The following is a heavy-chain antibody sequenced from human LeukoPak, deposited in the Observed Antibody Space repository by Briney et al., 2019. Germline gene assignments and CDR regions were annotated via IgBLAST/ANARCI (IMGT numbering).Heavy chain of an antibody. J-gene: IGHJ4*02. CDR1: GYTFSDYY. CDR2: SNPNSGGT. V-gene: IGHV1-2*02. Sequence: ASVKVSCKASGYTFSDYYMHWVRQAPGQGLEWMGWSNPNSGGTNYAQKFPRRVTMTRDMSISTAYMEVSRLTSDDTAVYYCARATIADSSTYYIDYWGLGPLVTVSS. CDR3: ARATIADSSTYYIDY. D-gene: IGHD3-22*01.